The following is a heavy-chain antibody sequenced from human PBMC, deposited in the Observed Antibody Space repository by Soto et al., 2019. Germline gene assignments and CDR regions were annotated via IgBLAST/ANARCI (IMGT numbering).Heavy chain of an antibody. CDR3: VKYTVTEDLGES. Sequence: EVQLLESGGDVVRPGGSLRLSCAASGFTFSSYAMGWVRQAPGKGLEWVAGVSRSGTYTFYADSVRGQFSISRDNSRDTVVLYMNALRGDDTAVYFCVKYTVTEDLGESWGQGTLVSVSS. CDR2: VSRSGTYT. V-gene: IGHV3-23*01. D-gene: IGHD3-16*01. J-gene: IGHJ5*02. CDR1: GFTFSSYA.